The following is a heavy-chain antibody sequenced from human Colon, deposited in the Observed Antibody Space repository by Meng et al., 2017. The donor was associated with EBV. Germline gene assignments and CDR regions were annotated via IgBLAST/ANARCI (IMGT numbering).Heavy chain of an antibody. Sequence: QLQGSVPGLVKPSQTLSLTCTVSGCSVSSGGYYWTWIRQHPGKGLEWFGHIYYSGSTFYNPSLKRRVIISIDTSKNQFSLNLRSVTAADTAVYYCARVSSGWDYFDYWGQGTLVTVSS. CDR3: ARVSSGWDYFDY. V-gene: IGHV4-31*03. J-gene: IGHJ4*02. CDR2: IYYSGST. D-gene: IGHD6-19*01. CDR1: GCSVSSGGYY.